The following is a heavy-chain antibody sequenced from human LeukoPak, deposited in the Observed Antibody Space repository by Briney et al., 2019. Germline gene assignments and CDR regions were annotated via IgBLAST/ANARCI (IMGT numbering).Heavy chain of an antibody. CDR3: ATGIIAAADPSVWYFDY. V-gene: IGHV7-4-1*02. J-gene: IGHJ4*02. D-gene: IGHD6-13*01. Sequence: ASVKVSCKASGYTFTSYAMNWVRQAPGQGLEWMGWINTNTGNPTYAQGFTGRFVFSLDTSVSTAYLQISSLKAEDTAVYYCATGIIAAADPSVWYFDYWGQGTLVTVSS. CDR2: INTNTGNP. CDR1: GYTFTSYA.